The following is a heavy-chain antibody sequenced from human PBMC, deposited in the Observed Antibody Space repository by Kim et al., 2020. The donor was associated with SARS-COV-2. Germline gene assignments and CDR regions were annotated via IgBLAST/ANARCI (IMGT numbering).Heavy chain of an antibody. V-gene: IGHV7-4-1*02. CDR3: ARTKIAVAGTGVGGFDY. Sequence: ASVKVSCKASGYTFTSYAMNWVRQAPGQGLEWMGWINTNTGNPTYAQGFTGRFVFSLDTSVSTAYLQISSLKAEDTAVYYCARTKIAVAGTGVGGFDYWGQGTLVTVSS. CDR1: GYTFTSYA. D-gene: IGHD6-19*01. CDR2: INTNTGNP. J-gene: IGHJ4*02.